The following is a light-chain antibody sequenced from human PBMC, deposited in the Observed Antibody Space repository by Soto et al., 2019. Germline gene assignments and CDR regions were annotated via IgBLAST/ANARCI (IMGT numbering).Light chain of an antibody. J-gene: IGLJ2*01. CDR3: SSYTSSSTLL. Sequence: QSVLTQPASVSGSPGQSITISCTGTSSDVGGYNFVSWYQQHPGKAPKLMIYHVTNRPSGVSNRFSGSKSGNTASLTISGLQAEDEADYYCSSYTSSSTLLFGGGTQLTVL. V-gene: IGLV2-14*01. CDR2: HVT. CDR1: SSDVGGYNF.